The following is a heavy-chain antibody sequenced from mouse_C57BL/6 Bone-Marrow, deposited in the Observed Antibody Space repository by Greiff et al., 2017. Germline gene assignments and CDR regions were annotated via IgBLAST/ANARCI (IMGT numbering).Heavy chain of an antibody. CDR2: LLPGSGST. Sequence: VQLQQSGAELMKPGASVKLSCKATGYTFTGYWIEWVKQRPGHGLEWIGELLPGSGSTSYNEKFKGKATFTAATSSNTAYMPLTSLTTEYSAIYAGAPLGPTPLCDYWGQGTTLTVSS. D-gene: IGHD6-1*01. V-gene: IGHV1-9*01. CDR3: APLGPTPLCDY. J-gene: IGHJ2*01. CDR1: GYTFTGYW.